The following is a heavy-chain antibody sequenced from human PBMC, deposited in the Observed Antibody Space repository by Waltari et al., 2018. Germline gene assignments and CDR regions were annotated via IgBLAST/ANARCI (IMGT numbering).Heavy chain of an antibody. D-gene: IGHD6-13*01. J-gene: IGHJ4*02. V-gene: IGHV4-34*01. CDR2: INHSGST. CDR1: GGSFSGYY. Sequence: QVQLQQWGAGLLKPSETLSLTCAVYGGSFSGYYWSWIRQPPGKGLEWIGEINHSGSTNYNPSLKRRVTISVDTSKNQFSLKLSSVTAADTAVYYCAREAAAGTGYWGQGTLVTVSS. CDR3: AREAAAGTGY.